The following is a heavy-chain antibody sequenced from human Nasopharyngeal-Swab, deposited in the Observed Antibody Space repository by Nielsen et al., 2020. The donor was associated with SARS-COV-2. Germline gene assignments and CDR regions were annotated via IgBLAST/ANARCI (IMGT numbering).Heavy chain of an antibody. D-gene: IGHD2-15*01. V-gene: IGHV3-21*01. CDR3: ARGYCSSGSCYAKHYGMDV. CDR2: ISSSSSYI. Sequence: GGSLRLSCAASGFTFSGYSMNWVRQAPGKGLEWVSSISSSSSYIYYADSVKGRFTISRDSAKNSLYLQMNNLRAEDTAVYYCARGYCSSGSCYAKHYGMDVWGQGTTVTVSS. CDR1: GFTFSGYS. J-gene: IGHJ6*02.